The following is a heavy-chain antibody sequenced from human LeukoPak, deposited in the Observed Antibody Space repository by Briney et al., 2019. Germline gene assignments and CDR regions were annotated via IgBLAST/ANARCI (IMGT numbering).Heavy chain of an antibody. V-gene: IGHV6-1*01. CDR3: VRDFNWAFDY. CDR1: GDSVSSKSVS. J-gene: IGHJ4*02. CDR2: TRYRSTWNT. D-gene: IGHD7-27*01. Sequence: SQTLSLTCAISGDSVSSKSVSWNCVRQSPSRGLEYLGRTRYRSTWNTFYSLSVQGRITINADTSRNQVSLRLNSVTPDDTALYYCVRDFNWAFDYWGQGTLVTVSS.